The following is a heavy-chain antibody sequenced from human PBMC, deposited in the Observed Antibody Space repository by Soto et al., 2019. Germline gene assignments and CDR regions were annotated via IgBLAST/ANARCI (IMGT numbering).Heavy chain of an antibody. V-gene: IGHV4-31*03. Sequence: SETLSLTCTVSGGSISRGGYYWSCIRQHPGKGLEWIGYIYYSGSTYYNPSLKSRVTISVDTSKNQFSLKLSSVTAADTAVYYCARDKLLVGAKSLSYYYYGMDVWGQGTTVTVSS. CDR1: GGSISRGGYY. D-gene: IGHD1-26*01. CDR2: IYYSGST. CDR3: ARDKLLVGAKSLSYYYYGMDV. J-gene: IGHJ6*02.